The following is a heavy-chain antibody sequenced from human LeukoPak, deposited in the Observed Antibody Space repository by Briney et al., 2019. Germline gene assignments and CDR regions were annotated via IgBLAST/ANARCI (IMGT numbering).Heavy chain of an antibody. CDR3: AREDTGVAFDI. CDR2: ISGSGIK. Sequence: GGSLRLSCAASRFTFSSYEMNWVRQAPGKGLEWVSYISGSGIKHYADSVKGRFTISRDNAKDSLYLQMNSLRVEDTAVYYCAREDTGVAFDIWGQGTTVTV. J-gene: IGHJ3*02. CDR1: RFTFSSYE. V-gene: IGHV3-48*03. D-gene: IGHD2-8*01.